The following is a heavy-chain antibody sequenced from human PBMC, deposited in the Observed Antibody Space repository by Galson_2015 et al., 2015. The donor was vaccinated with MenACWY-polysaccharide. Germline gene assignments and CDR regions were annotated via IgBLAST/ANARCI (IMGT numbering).Heavy chain of an antibody. Sequence: TLSLPCTVSGGSISNGSYYWSWIGQPAGKGLEWIGRIYTSGSTNYNPSLKSRVPISIDTPKNQFSLNLNFVTAADTAVYYCARDEKVGYSSSTDAFDIWGQGTMVAVSS. D-gene: IGHD6-6*01. V-gene: IGHV4-61*02. CDR2: IYTSGST. J-gene: IGHJ3*02. CDR1: GGSISNGSYY. CDR3: ARDEKVGYSSSTDAFDI.